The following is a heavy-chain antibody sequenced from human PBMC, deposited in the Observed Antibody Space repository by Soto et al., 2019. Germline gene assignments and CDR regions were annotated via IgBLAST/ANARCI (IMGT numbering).Heavy chain of an antibody. Sequence: GGSLRLSCAASGFTISSYAMSWVRQAPGKGLEWVSAISGSGGSTYYADSVKGRFTISRDNSKNTLYLQMNSLRAEDTAVYYCAKDLRKWAVAGTANYWGQGTLVTVSS. J-gene: IGHJ4*02. CDR3: AKDLRKWAVAGTANY. CDR1: GFTISSYA. V-gene: IGHV3-23*01. D-gene: IGHD6-19*01. CDR2: ISGSGGST.